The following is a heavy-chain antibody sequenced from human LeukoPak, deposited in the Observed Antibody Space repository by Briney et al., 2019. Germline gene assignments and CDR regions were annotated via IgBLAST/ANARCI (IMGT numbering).Heavy chain of an antibody. Sequence: ASVKVSCKASGYTFTGYYIHWVRQATGQGLEWMGWMNPNSGRAGYAQKFQGRITMTRNTSISTAYMELSSLRSDDTAVYYCARETPSRFFDFWGQGALVPVSS. CDR1: GYTFTGYY. CDR3: ARETPSRFFDF. CDR2: MNPNSGRA. D-gene: IGHD4-23*01. J-gene: IGHJ4*02. V-gene: IGHV1-8*02.